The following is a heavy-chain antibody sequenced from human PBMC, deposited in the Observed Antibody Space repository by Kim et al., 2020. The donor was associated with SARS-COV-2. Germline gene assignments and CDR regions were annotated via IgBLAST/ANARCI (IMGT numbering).Heavy chain of an antibody. D-gene: IGHD2-2*01. J-gene: IGHJ3*02. V-gene: IGHV3-30*04. CDR2: ISYDGSNK. CDR1: GFTFSSYA. Sequence: GGSLRLSCAASGFTFSSYAMHWVRQAPGKGLEWVAVISYDGSNKYYADSVKGRFTISRDNSKNTLYLQMNSLRAEDTAVYYCWKYCSSTSCYGRDAFDIWGQGTMVTVSS. CDR3: WKYCSSTSCYGRDAFDI.